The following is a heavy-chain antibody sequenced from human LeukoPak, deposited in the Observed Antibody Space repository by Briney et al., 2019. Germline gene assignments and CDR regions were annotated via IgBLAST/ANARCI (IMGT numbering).Heavy chain of an antibody. CDR2: IIPILGIA. Sequence: ASVKVSCKASGGTFSSYAISWVRQAPGQGLEWMGRIIPILGIANYAQKFQGRVTITADKSTSTAYMELSSLRSEDTAVYYCARGGVVVAATLDYWGQGTLVTVSS. D-gene: IGHD2-15*01. J-gene: IGHJ4*02. V-gene: IGHV1-69*04. CDR3: ARGGVVVAATLDY. CDR1: GGTFSSYA.